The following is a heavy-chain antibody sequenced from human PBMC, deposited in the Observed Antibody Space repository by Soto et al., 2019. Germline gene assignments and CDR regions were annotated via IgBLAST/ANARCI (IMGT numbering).Heavy chain of an antibody. CDR3: ARDKYNWIYGMDV. CDR1: GGSISSGGYY. CDR2: IYYSGST. J-gene: IGHJ6*02. V-gene: IGHV4-31*03. Sequence: PSETLSLTCTVSGGSISSGGYYWSWIRQHPGKGLEWIGYIYYSGSTYYNPSLKSRVTISVDTSKNQFSLKLSSVTAADTAVYYCARDKYNWIYGMDVWGQGTTVTVSS. D-gene: IGHD1-20*01.